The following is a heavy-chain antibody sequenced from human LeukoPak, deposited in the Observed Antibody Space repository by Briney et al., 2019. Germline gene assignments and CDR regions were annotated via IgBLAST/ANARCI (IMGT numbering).Heavy chain of an antibody. V-gene: IGHV4-34*01. CDR3: ARGGSYYDSSADYYFDY. D-gene: IGHD3-22*01. CDR1: GGSFSGYY. Sequence: PSETLSLTCAVYGGSFSGYYWSWIRQPPGKGLEWIGEINHSGSTNYNPSLKSRVTISVDTSKNQFSLKLSSVTAADTAVYYCARGGSYYDSSADYYFDYWGQGTLVTVSS. CDR2: INHSGST. J-gene: IGHJ4*02.